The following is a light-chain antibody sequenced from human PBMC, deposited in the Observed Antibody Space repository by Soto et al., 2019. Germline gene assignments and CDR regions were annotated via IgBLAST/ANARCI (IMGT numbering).Light chain of an antibody. V-gene: IGKV3-20*01. J-gene: IGKJ4*01. CDR2: GAS. CDR1: QSVASNS. Sequence: ETVLTQSPGTLSLSPGETATLSCRASQSVASNSLAWYQQKPGQAPRLLVYGASGRATDIPDRFSGRGSGTDFTLTINRLEPEDFATYYCQQASTFPFTFGGGTEVRIK. CDR3: QQASTFPFT.